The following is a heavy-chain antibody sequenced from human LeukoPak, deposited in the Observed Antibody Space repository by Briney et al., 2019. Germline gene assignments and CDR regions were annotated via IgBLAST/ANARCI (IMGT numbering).Heavy chain of an antibody. V-gene: IGHV3-33*06. D-gene: IGHD5-12*01. J-gene: IGHJ4*02. CDR1: GFTFSSYG. CDR2: IWYDGSNK. Sequence: GRSLRLSCAASGFTFSSYGMHWVRQAPGKGLEWVAVIWYDGSNKYYADSVKGRFTISRDNSKNTLYLQMNSLRAEDTAVYYCGKDDSDYHSGITDYWGQGTLVTVSS. CDR3: GKDDSDYHSGITDY.